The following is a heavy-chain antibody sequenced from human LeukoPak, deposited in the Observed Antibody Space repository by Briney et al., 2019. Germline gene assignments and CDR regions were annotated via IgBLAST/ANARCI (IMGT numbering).Heavy chain of an antibody. CDR1: GYTFTSYD. CDR2: MNPNSGNT. J-gene: IGHJ6*02. V-gene: IGHV1-8*01. Sequence: ASVKVSCKASGYTFTSYDINWVRQATGQGLEWMGWMNPNSGNTGYAQKFQGRVTMTRNTSISTAYMELSSLRSEDTAVYYCARIGYYDFWSGYYLIPGYYYYGMDVWGQGTTVTVSS. CDR3: ARIGYYDFWSGYYLIPGYYYYGMDV. D-gene: IGHD3-3*01.